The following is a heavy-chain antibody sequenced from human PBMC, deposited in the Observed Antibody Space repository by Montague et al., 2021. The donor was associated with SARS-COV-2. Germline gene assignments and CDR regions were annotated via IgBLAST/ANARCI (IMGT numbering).Heavy chain of an antibody. CDR2: IIHSGST. V-gene: IGHV4-34*12. Sequence: SETRSLTCAVYGGSFSGYYWSWIRQPPGKGLEWIGEIIHSGSTXXXPSXXXRVTISVDTSKNQFSLKLSSVTAADTAVYYCARRPHYYDSSGYYYPGPQRYYFDYWGQGTLVTVSS. CDR1: GGSFSGYY. J-gene: IGHJ4*02. D-gene: IGHD3-22*01. CDR3: ARRPHYYDSSGYYYPGPQRYYFDY.